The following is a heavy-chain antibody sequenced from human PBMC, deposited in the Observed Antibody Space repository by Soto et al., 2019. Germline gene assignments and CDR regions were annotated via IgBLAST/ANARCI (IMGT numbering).Heavy chain of an antibody. J-gene: IGHJ5*02. CDR3: ARVAKMLYDRSLLSRRSSNLFDP. Sequence: SETLSLTCAVYGGSFSGYYWSWIRQPPGKGLELIGEINHSGSTNYNPSLKSRVTISLDTSKNQFSLKLSSVTAADTAVYYCARVAKMLYDRSLLSRRSSNLFDPWGQGTLVTVPS. CDR2: INHSGST. V-gene: IGHV4-34*01. CDR1: GGSFSGYY. D-gene: IGHD2-8*01.